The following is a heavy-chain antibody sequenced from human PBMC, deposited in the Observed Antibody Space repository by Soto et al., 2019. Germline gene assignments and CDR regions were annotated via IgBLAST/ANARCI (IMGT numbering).Heavy chain of an antibody. CDR1: GNSFTSYA. D-gene: IGHD3-3*01. J-gene: IGHJ4*02. CDR2: INAGNGNT. CDR3: ARDYYDFWSGYSTPYFDY. Sequence: ASVRASDRASGNSFTSYAMHWVRQAPGQRHEWMGWINAGNGNTKYSQKFQGRVTITRDTSASTAYMELSSLRSEDTAVYYCARDYYDFWSGYSTPYFDYWGQGTLVTVSS. V-gene: IGHV1-3*01.